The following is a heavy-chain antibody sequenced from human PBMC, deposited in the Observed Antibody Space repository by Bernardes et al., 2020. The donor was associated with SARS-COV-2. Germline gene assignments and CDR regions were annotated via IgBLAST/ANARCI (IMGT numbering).Heavy chain of an antibody. D-gene: IGHD6-13*01. CDR3: AHRLRSRRWYYFDY. V-gene: IGHV2-5*02. CDR1: GFSLSTDGVS. Sequence: SGPTLVKPTQTLTLTYTYSGFSLSTDGVSVGWIRQPPGQALEWLALIYWDDEKRYRPSLKSRLTITKDTSKNQVVLTMTNMDPVDTATYYCAHRLRSRRWYYFDYWGQGTLVSVSS. CDR2: IYWDDEK. J-gene: IGHJ4*02.